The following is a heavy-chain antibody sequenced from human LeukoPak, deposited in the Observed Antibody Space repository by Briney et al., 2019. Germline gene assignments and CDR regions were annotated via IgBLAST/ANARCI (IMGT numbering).Heavy chain of an antibody. V-gene: IGHV3-30*02. CDR3: AKDKDSGSYYVDTLQY. D-gene: IGHD1-26*01. Sequence: PGGSLRLSCAASGFTFSSYGLHWVRQAPGKGLEWVAFIRNDGSNEYYADSVKGRFTISRDNSKNTLNLQMNSLRAEDTAVYYCAKDKDSGSYYVDTLQYWGQGTQLTVSS. CDR1: GFTFSSYG. CDR2: IRNDGSNE. J-gene: IGHJ4*02.